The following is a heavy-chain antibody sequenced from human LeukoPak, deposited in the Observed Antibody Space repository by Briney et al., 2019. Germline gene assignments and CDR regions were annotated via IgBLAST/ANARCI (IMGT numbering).Heavy chain of an antibody. CDR3: AWGDTSGYPFAP. D-gene: IGHD3-22*01. J-gene: IGHJ5*02. CDR2: IYTSGGTSGTT. CDR1: GGSISSGNYY. V-gene: IGHV4-61*02. Sequence: PSQTLSLTCTVSGGSISSGNYYWTWIRQPAGKGLEWIGRIYTSGGTSGTTYYNPSPKSRVTISVDKSKNQFSLKLSSVTAADTAVYYCAWGDTSGYPFAPWGQGTLVTVSS.